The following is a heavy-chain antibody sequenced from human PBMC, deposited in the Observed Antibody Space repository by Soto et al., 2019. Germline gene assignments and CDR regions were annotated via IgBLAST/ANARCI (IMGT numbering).Heavy chain of an antibody. D-gene: IGHD2-15*01. CDR1: GGSISSGGYY. V-gene: IGHV4-31*03. CDR2: IYYSGST. J-gene: IGHJ4*02. CDR3: ARGGDCSGGSCYPFNFDY. Sequence: QVQLQESGPGLVKPSQTLSLTCTVSGGSISSGGYYWSWIRQHPGKGLEWIGYIYYSGSTYYNPSLKSRVTISVDTSKNQFSLKLSSVTAADTVVYYCARGGDCSGGSCYPFNFDYWGQGTLVTVSS.